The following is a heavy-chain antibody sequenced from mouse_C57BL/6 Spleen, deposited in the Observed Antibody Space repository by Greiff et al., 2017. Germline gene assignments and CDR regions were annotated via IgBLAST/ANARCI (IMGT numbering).Heavy chain of an antibody. D-gene: IGHD1-1*01. CDR3: ARRYGSSYGWFAY. CDR1: GFTFSDYG. J-gene: IGHJ3*01. V-gene: IGHV5-17*01. CDR2: ISSGSSTI. Sequence: EVKLMESGGGLVKPGGSLKLSCAASGFTFSDYGMHWVRQAPEKGLEWVAYISSGSSTIYYADTVKGRFTISRDNAKNTLFLQMTSLRSEDTAMYYCARRYGSSYGWFAYWGQGTLVTVSA.